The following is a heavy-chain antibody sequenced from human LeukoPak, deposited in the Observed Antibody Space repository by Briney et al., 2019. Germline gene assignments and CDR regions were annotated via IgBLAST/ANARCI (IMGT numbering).Heavy chain of an antibody. Sequence: GGSLRLSCAASNFAFSSYSMHWVRQAPGKGLEWVAVISYDESNIYYAASVKGRFSISRDNSKNTLFLQMNSLRAEDTAVYFCARGGSYDYWTGCRTDYWGQGTLVTVSS. J-gene: IGHJ4*02. D-gene: IGHD3-3*01. CDR2: ISYDESNI. CDR1: NFAFSSYS. V-gene: IGHV3-30*04. CDR3: ARGGSYDYWTGCRTDY.